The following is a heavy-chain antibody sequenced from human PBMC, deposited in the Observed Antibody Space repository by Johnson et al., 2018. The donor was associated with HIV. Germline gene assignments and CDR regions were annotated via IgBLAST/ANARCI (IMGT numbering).Heavy chain of an antibody. Sequence: QVQLVESGGGVVQPGRSLRLSCAASGFTFTSYAMHWVRQAPGKGLEWVALISYDGSNKYYADSVRGRFTISRDNSKNTLYLHMNSLRAEDTAVYSCARNSRNDAFDIWGQGTMVTVSS. CDR1: GFTFTSYA. V-gene: IGHV3-30-3*01. CDR3: ARNSRNDAFDI. D-gene: IGHD2/OR15-2a*01. J-gene: IGHJ3*02. CDR2: ISYDGSNK.